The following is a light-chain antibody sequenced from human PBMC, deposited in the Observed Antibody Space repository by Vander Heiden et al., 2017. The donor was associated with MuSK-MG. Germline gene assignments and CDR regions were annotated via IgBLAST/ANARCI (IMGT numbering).Light chain of an antibody. CDR2: CHS. Sequence: QSVLTQPPSVSGAPGQRVTISCTGSRSNIGAGYDVHWYQQLPETAPKLLIYCHSSRPSGVPDRFSGSKSGTSASLAITGLQAEDEADYYCHSYDSSLSAWVFGGGTKLTVL. CDR1: RSNIGAGYD. CDR3: HSYDSSLSAWV. V-gene: IGLV1-40*01. J-gene: IGLJ3*02.